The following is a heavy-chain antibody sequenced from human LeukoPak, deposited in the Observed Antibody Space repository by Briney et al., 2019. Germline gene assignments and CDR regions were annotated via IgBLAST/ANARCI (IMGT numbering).Heavy chain of an antibody. Sequence: PGGSLRLSCAASGFTFSSYAMSWVRQAPGKGLEWVSAISGSGGSTYYADSVKGRFTISRDNSKNTLYLQMNSLRAEDTAVYYCAKDRFEGSGYCSGGSCYSGWGSPTSFDYWGQGTLVTVSS. CDR2: ISGSGGST. J-gene: IGHJ4*02. CDR3: AKDRFEGSGYCSGGSCYSGWGSPTSFDY. D-gene: IGHD2-15*01. V-gene: IGHV3-23*01. CDR1: GFTFSSYA.